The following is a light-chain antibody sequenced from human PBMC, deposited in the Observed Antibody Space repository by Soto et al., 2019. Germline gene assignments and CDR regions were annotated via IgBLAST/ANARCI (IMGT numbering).Light chain of an antibody. CDR2: AAS. V-gene: IGKV3-15*01. J-gene: IGKJ5*01. CDR1: QRVSSD. Sequence: ETVMTQSPATLSVSPGDRATLSCRASQRVSSDLAWYRQKPGQAPRLLIYAASTRATGIPARFSGSGSGTDFTLTISRLEPEDFAVYYCQQYNKWPLITFGQGTRLEIK. CDR3: QQYNKWPLIT.